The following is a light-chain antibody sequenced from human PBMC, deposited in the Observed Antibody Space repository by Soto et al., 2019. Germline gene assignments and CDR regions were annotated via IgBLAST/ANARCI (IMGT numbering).Light chain of an antibody. Sequence: DIQMTQSPSTLSASVGDRVTITCRASQSINSWLAWYQQKPGKAPKVLIYKASSLESGVPSRFSGSGSGTEFTLTISSLQPDDFATYYCQQCNNYSGTFGQGTKVEIK. CDR3: QQCNNYSGT. CDR1: QSINSW. J-gene: IGKJ1*01. V-gene: IGKV1-5*03. CDR2: KAS.